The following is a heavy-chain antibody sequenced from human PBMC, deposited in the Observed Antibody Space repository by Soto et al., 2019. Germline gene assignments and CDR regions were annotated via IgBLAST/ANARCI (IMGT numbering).Heavy chain of an antibody. J-gene: IGHJ6*02. D-gene: IGHD3-3*01. CDR2: INPSGGST. CDR1: GYTFTSYY. Sequence: ASVKVSCKASGYTFTSYYMHWVRQAPGQGLEWMGIINPSGGSTSYAQKFQGRVTMTRDTSTSTVYMELSSLRSEDTAVYFFARGLYYDFWSGYPGSYYYYYGMDVWGQGTTVTVSS. V-gene: IGHV1-46*01. CDR3: ARGLYYDFWSGYPGSYYYYYGMDV.